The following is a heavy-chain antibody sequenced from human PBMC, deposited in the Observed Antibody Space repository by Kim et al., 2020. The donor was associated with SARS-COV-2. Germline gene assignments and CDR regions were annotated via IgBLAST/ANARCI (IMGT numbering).Heavy chain of an antibody. Sequence: GGSLRLSCAASGFTFSSYAMSWVRQAPGKGLEWVSAISGSGGSTYYADSVKGRFTISRDNSKNTLYLQMNSLRAEDTAVYYCATVPEVISEFDYWGQGTLVTVSS. J-gene: IGHJ4*02. CDR1: GFTFSSYA. CDR3: ATVPEVISEFDY. V-gene: IGHV3-23*01. CDR2: ISGSGGST. D-gene: IGHD3-22*01.